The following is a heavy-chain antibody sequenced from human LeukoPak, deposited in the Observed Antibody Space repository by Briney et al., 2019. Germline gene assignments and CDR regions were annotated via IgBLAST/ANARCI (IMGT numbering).Heavy chain of an antibody. CDR2: MYHSGGN. D-gene: IGHD2/OR15-2a*01. J-gene: IGHJ6*03. CDR1: GGSLTSGGYY. CDR3: ARHYFYIGYMDV. V-gene: IGHV4-39*01. Sequence: PSETLSLTCTVSGGSLTSGGYYWGWIRQPPGKGLEWIGSMYHSGGNYHNPSLKSRVTISVDTSKNQFSLNLTSVTAADTAVYYCARHYFYIGYMDVWGKGTTVTVSS.